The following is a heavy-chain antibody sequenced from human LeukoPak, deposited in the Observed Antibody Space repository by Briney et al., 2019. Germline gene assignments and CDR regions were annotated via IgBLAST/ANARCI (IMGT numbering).Heavy chain of an antibody. J-gene: IGHJ4*02. CDR1: GGSISSGDYY. D-gene: IGHD3-3*01. CDR2: IYHSGNT. V-gene: IGHV4-30-4*08. CDR3: ARAGGGYYDFWSGYYTPFFDY. Sequence: SETLSLTCTVSGGSISSGDYYWSWIRRPPGKGLEWIVYIYHSGNTYYNPSLKSRLTISVDTPRNQFSLKLSSVTAADTAVYYCARAGGGYYDFWSGYYTPFFDYWGQGTLVTVSS.